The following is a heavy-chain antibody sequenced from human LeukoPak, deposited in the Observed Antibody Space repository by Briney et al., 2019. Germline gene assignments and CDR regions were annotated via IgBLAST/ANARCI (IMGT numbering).Heavy chain of an antibody. J-gene: IGHJ4*02. CDR2: INERGTDS. CDR1: GFTFSGHW. CDR3: VRDETLWTLDW. Sequence: LTGGSLRLSCTASGFTFSGHWIHWVRHPPGMGLVWVSRINERGTDSMYAESVKGRFTISRDNAKNTVYLQMNSLRAEDTAVYYCVRDETLWTLDWWGQGTLVSVSS. V-gene: IGHV3-74*03. D-gene: IGHD1-1*01.